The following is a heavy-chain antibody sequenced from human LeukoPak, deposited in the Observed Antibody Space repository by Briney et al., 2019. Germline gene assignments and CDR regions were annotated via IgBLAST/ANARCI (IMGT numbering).Heavy chain of an antibody. J-gene: IGHJ4*02. CDR2: INSNSGGT. D-gene: IGHD3-3*01. Sequence: ASVKVSCKASGYTFTGYYMHWVRQAPGQGLEWMGWINSNSGGTNYVQKFQGRVTMTRDTSISTAYMELSRLRSDDTAVYYCARRGYDFQLYYFDYWGQGTLVTVSS. CDR3: ARRGYDFQLYYFDY. V-gene: IGHV1-2*02. CDR1: GYTFTGYY.